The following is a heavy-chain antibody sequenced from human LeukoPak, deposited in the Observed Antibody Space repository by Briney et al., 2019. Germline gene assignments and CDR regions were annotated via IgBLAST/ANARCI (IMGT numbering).Heavy chain of an antibody. CDR3: ARTTVFDY. J-gene: IGHJ4*02. Sequence: GGSLRLSCAASGFTFSDYWMSWGRQAPGKGLEWVANIKQDGSEKYYVDSVKGRFTISRDSAKNSLYLQMNSLRAEDTAVYYCARTTVFDYWGQGTLVTVSS. CDR2: IKQDGSEK. CDR1: GFTFSDYW. V-gene: IGHV3-7*01. D-gene: IGHD4-17*01.